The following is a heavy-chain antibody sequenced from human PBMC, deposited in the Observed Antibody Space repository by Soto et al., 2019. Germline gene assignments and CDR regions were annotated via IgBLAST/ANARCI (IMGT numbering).Heavy chain of an antibody. Sequence: PGGSLRLSCAASGFTFSRYAVSWVRQAPGKGPERVSAISGSGGSTYFRDTVRGRFTISRDNSKNTLYLQMDSLRAEDTAVYYCAKDSISSDGGYYLYYFDSWGQGTLVTV. V-gene: IGHV3-23*01. CDR3: AKDSISSDGGYYLYYFDS. J-gene: IGHJ4*02. D-gene: IGHD3-22*01. CDR2: ISGSGGST. CDR1: GFTFSRYA.